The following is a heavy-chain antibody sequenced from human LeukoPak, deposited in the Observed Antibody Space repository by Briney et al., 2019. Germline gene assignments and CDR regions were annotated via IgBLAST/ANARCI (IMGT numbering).Heavy chain of an antibody. CDR3: ARTKTYAFNI. V-gene: IGHV4-34*01. J-gene: IGHJ3*02. Sequence: PSETLSLTCAVYGGSFSGYYWSWIRQPPGKGLEWIGEINHSGSTNYNPSLKSRVTISVDTSKNQFSLKLSSATAADTAVYYCARTKTYAFNIWGQGTMVTVSS. CDR1: GGSFSGYY. CDR2: INHSGST.